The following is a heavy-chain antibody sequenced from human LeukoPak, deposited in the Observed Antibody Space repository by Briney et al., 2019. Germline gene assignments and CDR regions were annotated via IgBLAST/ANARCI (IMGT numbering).Heavy chain of an antibody. CDR2: IIPILGIA. CDR1: RGTFSSYA. CDR3: ARGGGSYVFFDY. D-gene: IGHD1-26*01. Sequence: ASVKVSCKASRGTFSSYAISWVRQAPGQGLEWMGRIIPILGIANYAQKFQGRVTITADKSTSTAYMELSSLRSEDTAVYYCARGGGSYVFFDYWGQGTLVTASS. V-gene: IGHV1-69*04. J-gene: IGHJ4*02.